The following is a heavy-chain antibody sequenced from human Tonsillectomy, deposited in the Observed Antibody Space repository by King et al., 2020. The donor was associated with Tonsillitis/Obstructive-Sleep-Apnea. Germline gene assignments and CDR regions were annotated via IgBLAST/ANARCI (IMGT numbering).Heavy chain of an antibody. CDR1: GFTFSRYW. CDR2: INVDGTTT. D-gene: IGHD4-23*01. Sequence: VQLVESRGGQVQPGGSLRLSCAASGFTFSRYWMHWVRQVPGRGLEWVSRINVDGTTTAYADSVRGRFTISRDNAKNTLYLEMNSLRAEDTAVYSCAKVVDSGGNSGFDYWGRGTLVTVSS. V-gene: IGHV3-74*01. CDR3: AKVVDSGGNSGFDY. J-gene: IGHJ4*02.